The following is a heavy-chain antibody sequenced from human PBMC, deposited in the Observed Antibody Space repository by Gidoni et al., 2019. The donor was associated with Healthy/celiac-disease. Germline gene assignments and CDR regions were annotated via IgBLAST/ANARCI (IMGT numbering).Heavy chain of an antibody. Sequence: QVQLVESGGGVVQPGRSLRHSCAASGFTFRSYAMHWVRQAPGKGLEWVAVISYDGSNKYYADSVKGRFTISRDNSKNTLYLQMNSLRAEDTAVYYCAREGIAAAGPIFDYWGQGTLVTVSS. CDR2: ISYDGSNK. CDR1: GFTFRSYA. D-gene: IGHD6-13*01. CDR3: AREGIAAAGPIFDY. J-gene: IGHJ4*02. V-gene: IGHV3-30*01.